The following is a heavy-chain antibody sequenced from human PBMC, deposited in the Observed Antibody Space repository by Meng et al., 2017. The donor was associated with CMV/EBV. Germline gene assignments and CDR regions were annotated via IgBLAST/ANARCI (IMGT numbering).Heavy chain of an antibody. Sequence: SGPTLVKPTHTLTLICTFSGFSLSTSGMRVSWIRQPPGKALEWLARIDWDDDKFYSTSLKTRLTISKDTSKNQVVLTMTNMDPVDTATYYCARQGYCSSTSCYTDAFDIWGQGTMVTVSS. J-gene: IGHJ3*02. V-gene: IGHV2-70D*14. CDR2: IDWDDDK. D-gene: IGHD2-2*02. CDR3: ARQGYCSSTSCYTDAFDI. CDR1: GFSLSTSGMR.